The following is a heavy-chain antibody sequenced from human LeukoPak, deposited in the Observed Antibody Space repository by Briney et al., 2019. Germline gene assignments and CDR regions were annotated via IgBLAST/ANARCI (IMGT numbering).Heavy chain of an antibody. CDR1: GFTFSTFA. D-gene: IGHD2-15*01. Sequence: QPGGSLRLSCAASGFTFSTFAMTWVRQAPGKGLEWVSTFSPDGIHYADSVKGRFTISRDDSMSTLFLQMNSLRAEDTAIYYCAKDYARGGCSLAPCNPIDSWGQGTLVTVSS. V-gene: IGHV3-23*01. CDR2: FSPDGI. CDR3: AKDYARGGCSLAPCNPIDS. J-gene: IGHJ4*02.